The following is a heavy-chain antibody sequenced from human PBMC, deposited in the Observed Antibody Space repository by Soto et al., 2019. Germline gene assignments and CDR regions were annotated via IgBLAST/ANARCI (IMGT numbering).Heavy chain of an antibody. Sequence: QVQLVQSGAEVQKPGSSVKVSCKASGGTFNSYGISWVRQAPGQGLQWMGGIIPNFGTTSYAQEFQGRVRGSADESMSTMYMELSSLRSEDTVVYYCESRPCDETSGNFLSWCQGCLVSVSS. CDR3: ESRPCDETSGNFLS. V-gene: IGHV1-69*01. D-gene: IGHD3-22*01. CDR2: IIPNFGTT. CDR1: GGTFNSYG. J-gene: IGHJ4*02.